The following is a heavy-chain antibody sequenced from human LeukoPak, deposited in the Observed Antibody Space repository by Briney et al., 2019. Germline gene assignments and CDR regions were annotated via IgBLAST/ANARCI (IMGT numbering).Heavy chain of an antibody. J-gene: IGHJ5*02. CDR1: GGSISSSSYY. CDR3: ARHTSAGDWFDP. D-gene: IGHD1-1*01. V-gene: IGHV4-39*01. Sequence: KPSETLSLTCTVSGGSISSSSYYWGWIRQPPGKGLEWIGSIYYSGSTYYNPSLKSRVTISVDTSKNQFSLKLSSVTAADTAVYYCARHTSAGDWFDPWGQGTLVTVSS. CDR2: IYYSGST.